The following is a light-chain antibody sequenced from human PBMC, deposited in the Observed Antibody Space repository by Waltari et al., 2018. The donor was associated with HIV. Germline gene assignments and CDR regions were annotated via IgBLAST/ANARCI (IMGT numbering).Light chain of an antibody. CDR3: QQYHTYPRT. J-gene: IGKJ1*01. CDR1: QTISTW. CDR2: EAS. V-gene: IGKV1-5*03. Sequence: DIQMPQSPSPLSASVGDNVTISCRASQTISTWLAWYQQKPGKAPRFLIYEASSLESGVPSRFSGSGSGTEFTLTISSLQPDDFATYYCQQYHTYPRTFGQGTKVDIK.